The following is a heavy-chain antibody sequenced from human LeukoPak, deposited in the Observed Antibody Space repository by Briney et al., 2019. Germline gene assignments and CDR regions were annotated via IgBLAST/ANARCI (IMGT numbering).Heavy chain of an antibody. CDR1: GGSFSGYY. CDR2: INHSGST. J-gene: IGHJ3*02. V-gene: IGHV4-34*01. D-gene: IGHD1-14*01. Sequence: PSETLSLTCAVYGGSFSGYYWSWIRQPPGKGLEWIGEINHSGSTNYNPSLKSRVTISVDTSKNQFSLKLSSVTAADTAVYYCARARTGVVVPLPDAFDIWGQGTMVTVSS. CDR3: ARARTGVVVPLPDAFDI.